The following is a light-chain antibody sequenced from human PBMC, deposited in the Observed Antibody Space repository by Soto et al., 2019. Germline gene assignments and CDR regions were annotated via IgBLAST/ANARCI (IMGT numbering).Light chain of an antibody. CDR2: GAS. Sequence: EIVMTQSPATLSVSPGERATLSCRASQSVRSNLAWYQQKPGQAPRLLIYGASTRATGIPARFSGSGSGTEFTFTISSLQSEDFAVYYCQQYDSSPWTFGQGTKVEIK. V-gene: IGKV3-15*01. CDR3: QQYDSSPWT. CDR1: QSVRSN. J-gene: IGKJ1*01.